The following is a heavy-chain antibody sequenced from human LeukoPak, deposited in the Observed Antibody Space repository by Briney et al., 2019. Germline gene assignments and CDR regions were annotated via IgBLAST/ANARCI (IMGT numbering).Heavy chain of an antibody. Sequence: GRSLRLSCAASGFTFSSYAMSWVRQAPGKGLEWVSIISRTSESIFYADSVKARFTISRDNAKNSLYLQMNGLRAEDTAAYYCARGATDTTRWFDPWGQGTLVTVSS. CDR1: GFTFSSYA. CDR3: ARGATDTTRWFDP. V-gene: IGHV3-21*01. D-gene: IGHD1-7*01. CDR2: ISRTSESI. J-gene: IGHJ5*02.